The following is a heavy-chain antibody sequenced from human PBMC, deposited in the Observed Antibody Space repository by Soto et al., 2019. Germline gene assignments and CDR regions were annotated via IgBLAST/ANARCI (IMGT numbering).Heavy chain of an antibody. CDR1: VFIFSNNS. CDR2: ISYDASEL. Sequence: PGGSLRLSCVGSVFIFSNNSMHLVRQAPGKGLECVAFISYDASELFYADSVKGRFTISRDNPKNTLFLHMNSPRADDTAVYYCAIARVVESSIDHWGQGNLVTVSS. CDR3: AIARVVESSIDH. V-gene: IGHV3-30*01. J-gene: IGHJ4*02. D-gene: IGHD2-15*01.